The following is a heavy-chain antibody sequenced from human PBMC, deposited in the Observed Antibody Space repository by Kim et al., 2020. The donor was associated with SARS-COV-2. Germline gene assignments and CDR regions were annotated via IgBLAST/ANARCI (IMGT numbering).Heavy chain of an antibody. CDR2: TKSKTDGGTT. CDR3: TIDKRQQGAPYYYYYGRDF. J-gene: IGHJ6*02. CDR1: GFTFSNAW. V-gene: IGHV3-15*01. Sequence: GGSLRLSCAASGFTFSNAWMSWVRQAPGKGLEWVGHTKSKTDGGTTEYATPVKGRFFISRDDSLNSLYLQMNRLKAEDTAVYYCTIDKRQQGAPYYYYYGRDFWGRGTTVTVSS.